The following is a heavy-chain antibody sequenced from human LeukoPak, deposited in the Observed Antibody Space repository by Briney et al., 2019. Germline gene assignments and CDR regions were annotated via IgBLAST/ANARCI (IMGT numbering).Heavy chain of an antibody. D-gene: IGHD1-26*01. J-gene: IGHJ4*02. V-gene: IGHV3-15*01. Sequence: PGGSLRLSCAASGFTFSNAWMSWVRQAPGKGLEWVGRIKSKTDGGTTDYAAPVKGRFTISRDDSKNTLYLQMNSLKTEDTAVYYCTTDLSIVGATNYWGQGTLVTVSS. CDR3: TTDLSIVGATNY. CDR2: IKSKTDGGTT. CDR1: GFTFSNAW.